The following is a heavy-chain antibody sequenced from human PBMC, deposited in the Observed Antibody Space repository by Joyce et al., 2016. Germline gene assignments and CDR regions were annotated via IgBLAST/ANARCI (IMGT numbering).Heavy chain of an antibody. D-gene: IGHD2-15*01. CDR2: INTYYGNT. Sequence: QVQLVQSGAEMKKPGASVRVACKTSGYTFSSYGITWVRQAPGQGLEWMGWINTYYGNTNYAQNLQGRVSVTTDTSTSTVDMELTSLKSDDTAGYYCARDGPNCSGGSCAAYWGQGTLVTVSS. CDR3: ARDGPNCSGGSCAAY. J-gene: IGHJ4*02. V-gene: IGHV1-18*04. CDR1: GYTFSSYG.